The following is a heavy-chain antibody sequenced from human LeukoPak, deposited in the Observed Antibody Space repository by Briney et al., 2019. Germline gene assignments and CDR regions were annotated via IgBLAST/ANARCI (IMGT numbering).Heavy chain of an antibody. CDR2: IYPNNGAT. V-gene: IGHV1-2*02. CDR1: GYTFTSYY. D-gene: IGHD3-10*01. Sequence: ASVKVSYKASGYTFTSYYMHWVRQAPGQRLECMGWIYPNNGATAYAQKFQGRVAMTRDTSISTAYMELRRLRPDDTAVYYCARDGPAQMVEFDYWGQGTLVTVSS. J-gene: IGHJ4*02. CDR3: ARDGPAQMVEFDY.